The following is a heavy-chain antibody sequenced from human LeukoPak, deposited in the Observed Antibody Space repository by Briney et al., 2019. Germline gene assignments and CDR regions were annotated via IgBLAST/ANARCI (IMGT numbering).Heavy chain of an antibody. J-gene: IGHJ1*01. CDR2: IDRGGVT. CDR1: GASIDFESYY. D-gene: IGHD1-26*01. V-gene: IGHV4-61*02. CDR3: ARGHDYYSEYFQH. Sequence: PSETLSLTCTVSGASIDFESYYWSWVRQSAGKGLEWLGRIDRGGVTNYNPSLQSRVTISLDTSQKQFSLKLNSVTAADTAVYYCARGHDYYSEYFQHWGQGTLVSVSS.